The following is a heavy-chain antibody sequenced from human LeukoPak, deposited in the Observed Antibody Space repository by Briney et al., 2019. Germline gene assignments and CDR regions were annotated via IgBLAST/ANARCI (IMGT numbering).Heavy chain of an antibody. CDR3: ARHQQRWSGERGSLDH. V-gene: IGHV4-31*03. Sequence: SETLSLTCTVSGGSISSGGYYWSWIRQHPGKGLEWIGYIYCSGSTYYNPSLKSRVTISVDTSKNQFSLKLSSVTAADPAVYYCARHQQRWSGERGSLDHWGQGTLVTVPS. J-gene: IGHJ4*02. CDR1: GGSISSGGYY. D-gene: IGHD3-10*01. CDR2: IYCSGST.